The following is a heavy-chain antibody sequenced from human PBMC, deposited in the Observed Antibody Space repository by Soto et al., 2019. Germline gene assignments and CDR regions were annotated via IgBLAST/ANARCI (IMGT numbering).Heavy chain of an antibody. CDR2: ISGSGGST. D-gene: IGHD3-3*01. CDR3: AKDGRYDFWSGYSEYFDY. CDR1: GFTFSSYA. J-gene: IGHJ4*02. Sequence: GGSLRLSCAASGFTFSSYAMSWVRQAPGKGLEWVSAISGSGGSTYYADSVKGRFTISRDNSKNTLYLQMNSLRAEDTAVYYCAKDGRYDFWSGYSEYFDYWGQGTLVTVSS. V-gene: IGHV3-23*01.